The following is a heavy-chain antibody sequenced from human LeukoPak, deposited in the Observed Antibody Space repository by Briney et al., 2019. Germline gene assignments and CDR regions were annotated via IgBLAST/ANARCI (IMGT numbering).Heavy chain of an antibody. J-gene: IGHJ3*02. CDR2: INPNSGDA. CDR3: AREGDSSADAFDI. D-gene: IGHD3-22*01. Sequence: ASVKVACKASGFPFNGDYMHCVRQAPGQGLEWMGWINPNSGDANYAQKFQGRVTMTRDTSISTAYMELRRLRSDDTAVYHCAREGDSSADAFDIWGQGTMVTVSS. V-gene: IGHV1-2*02. CDR1: GFPFNGDY.